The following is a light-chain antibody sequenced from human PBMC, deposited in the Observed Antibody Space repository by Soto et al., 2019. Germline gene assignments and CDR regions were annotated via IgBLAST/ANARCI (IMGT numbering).Light chain of an antibody. CDR1: SSDIGSNP. CDR3: SAWDDNIYGPV. V-gene: IGLV1-44*01. Sequence: QSVLTQPPSASGTPGQRVAISCSGGSSDIGSNPVNWYLHLPGAAPKLLIYRDNQRPSGVPDRFSGSKSGTSASLTISGLQSADEAAYFCSAWDDNIYGPVFGGGTKLTVL. J-gene: IGLJ2*01. CDR2: RDN.